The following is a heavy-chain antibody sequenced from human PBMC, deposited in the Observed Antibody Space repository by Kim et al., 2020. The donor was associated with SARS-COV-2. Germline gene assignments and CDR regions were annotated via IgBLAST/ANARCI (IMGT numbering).Heavy chain of an antibody. V-gene: IGHV3-13*01. D-gene: IGHD6-13*01. Sequence: YPGSVRGRFTISRENAKNSLYLHMNSLSAGDTAVYYCARGYSSSWYWAFDIWGQGTMVTVSS. J-gene: IGHJ3*02. CDR3: ARGYSSSWYWAFDI.